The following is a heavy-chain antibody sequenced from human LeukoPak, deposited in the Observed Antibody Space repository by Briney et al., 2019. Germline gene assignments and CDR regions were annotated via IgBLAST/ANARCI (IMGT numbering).Heavy chain of an antibody. J-gene: IGHJ3*02. CDR3: ARAGEGLLAYSFDI. V-gene: IGHV3-74*01. D-gene: IGHD1-26*01. CDR2: INSDGRGT. Sequence: GGSLSLSCAASGFTFSSNWMHWVRQGPGKGLVWVSRINSDGRGTSYADSVKGRFTISRDNAKNTLYLQMNSLRAEDTAVYYCARAGEGLLAYSFDIWGQGTMVTGSS. CDR1: GFTFSSNW.